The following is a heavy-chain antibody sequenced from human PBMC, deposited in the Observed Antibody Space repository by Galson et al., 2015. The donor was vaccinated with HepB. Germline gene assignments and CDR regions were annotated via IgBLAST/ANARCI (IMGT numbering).Heavy chain of an antibody. CDR1: GFTFSSYA. CDR2: ISYDGSNK. CDR3: ARDPRQLGGGWFDP. J-gene: IGHJ5*02. D-gene: IGHD6-6*01. V-gene: IGHV3-30-3*01. Sequence: SLRLSCAASGFTFSSYAMHWVRQAPGKGLEWVAVISYDGSNKYYADSVKGRFTISRDNSKNTLYLQMNSLRAEDTAVYYCARDPRQLGGGWFDPWGQGTLVTVSS.